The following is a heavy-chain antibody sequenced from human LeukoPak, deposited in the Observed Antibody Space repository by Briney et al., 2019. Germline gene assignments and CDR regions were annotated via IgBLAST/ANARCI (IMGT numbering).Heavy chain of an antibody. D-gene: IGHD6-13*01. CDR3: AKDTPGIAAANYNWFDP. Sequence: GGSLRLSCAASGFTFSSYAMSWVRQAPGKGLEWVSAISGSGGSTYYADSVKGRFTISGDNSKNTLYLQMNSLRAEDTAVYYCAKDTPGIAAANYNWFDPWGQGTLVTVSS. CDR1: GFTFSSYA. CDR2: ISGSGGST. J-gene: IGHJ5*02. V-gene: IGHV3-23*01.